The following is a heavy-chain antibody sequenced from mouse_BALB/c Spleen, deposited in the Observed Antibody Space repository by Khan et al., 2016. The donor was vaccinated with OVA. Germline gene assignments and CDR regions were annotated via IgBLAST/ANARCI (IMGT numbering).Heavy chain of an antibody. Sequence: QIQLVQSGPELKKPGETVKISCKASGYTFTNYGMNWVKQAPGKGLKWMGWINTYTGEPTYADDFKGRFAFSLETSASTASLQINNLKSEDTATYSCARMKPYWYFDVWGAGTTVTVSS. CDR2: INTYTGEP. CDR3: ARMKPYWYFDV. J-gene: IGHJ1*01. V-gene: IGHV9-3-1*01. CDR1: GYTFTNYG.